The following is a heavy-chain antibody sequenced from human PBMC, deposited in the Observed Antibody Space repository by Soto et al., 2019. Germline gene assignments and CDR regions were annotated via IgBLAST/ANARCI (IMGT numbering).Heavy chain of an antibody. CDR1: GGSFSGYY. Sequence: QVQLQQWGAGLLKPSETLSLTCAVYGGSFSGYYWSWIRQPPGKGLEWIGEINHSGSTNYNPSLKSRVTISVDTSKNQFSLKRSSVTAADTAVYYCARGPKQHRYYYDSSGYDPMLDYWGQGTLVTVSS. D-gene: IGHD3-22*01. J-gene: IGHJ4*02. V-gene: IGHV4-34*01. CDR3: ARGPKQHRYYYDSSGYDPMLDY. CDR2: INHSGST.